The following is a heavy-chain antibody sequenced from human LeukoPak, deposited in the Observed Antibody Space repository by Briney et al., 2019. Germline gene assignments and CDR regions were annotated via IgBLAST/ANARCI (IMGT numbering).Heavy chain of an antibody. Sequence: GASVKVSCKASGYIFTGYYMHWVRQAPGQGLEWIGWINPNSGGTNFAQKFQGRVTMTRDTSISTAYMELSRLRSDDTAVYYCARRLAAAGFDYWGQGTLVTVSS. D-gene: IGHD6-13*01. CDR3: ARRLAAAGFDY. CDR1: GYIFTGYY. V-gene: IGHV1-2*02. J-gene: IGHJ4*02. CDR2: INPNSGGT.